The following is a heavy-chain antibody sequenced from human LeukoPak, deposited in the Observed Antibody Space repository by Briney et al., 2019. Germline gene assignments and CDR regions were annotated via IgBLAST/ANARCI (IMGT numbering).Heavy chain of an antibody. Sequence: GGSLRLSCAASGFSFSSCWMHWVRQAPGKGLVWVSRVNSEGGYRNYADSVKGRFTISRDNAKNTLYLEMHSLSAEDTAVYYCVRDGDDYNFDHWGQGSLVTVSS. V-gene: IGHV3-74*01. CDR2: VNSEGGYR. J-gene: IGHJ5*02. CDR3: VRDGDDYNFDH. D-gene: IGHD5-24*01. CDR1: GFSFSSCW.